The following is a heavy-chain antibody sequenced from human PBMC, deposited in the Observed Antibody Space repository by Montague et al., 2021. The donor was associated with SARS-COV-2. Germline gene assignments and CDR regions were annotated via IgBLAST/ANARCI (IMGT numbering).Heavy chain of an antibody. J-gene: IGHJ4*02. CDR3: ARSVGASSSSWPLPPHFDY. CDR2: TYYRSKWYN. CDR1: GDSVSSNSAA. V-gene: IGHV6-1*01. D-gene: IGHD6-13*01. Sequence: CAISGDSVSSNSAAWNWIRRSPSRGLEWLGRTYYRSKWYNDYALSVKSRITINPDTPKNQFSLQLNSVTPEDTAVYYCARSVGASSSSWPLPPHFDYWGQGTLVTVSS.